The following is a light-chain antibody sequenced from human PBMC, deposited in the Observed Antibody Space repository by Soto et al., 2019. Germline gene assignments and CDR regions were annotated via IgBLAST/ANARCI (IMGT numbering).Light chain of an antibody. CDR3: QQYSSYGIT. CDR2: KAS. V-gene: IGKV1-5*03. J-gene: IGKJ5*01. Sequence: DIQMTQSPSTLSASIGDRVTITCRASQSISTWLAWYQQKPGKAPNLLIYKASTLDSGVPSRFSGSGSGTEFTLTIISLHPDDFATYYCQQYSSYGITFGQGTRLAIK. CDR1: QSISTW.